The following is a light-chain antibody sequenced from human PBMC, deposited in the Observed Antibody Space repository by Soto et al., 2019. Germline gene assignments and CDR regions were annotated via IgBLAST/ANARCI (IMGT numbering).Light chain of an antibody. V-gene: IGKV3-11*01. Sequence: EVVLTQSPATLSLSPGESAALSCRASQNVGHNLAWYQQTPGQAPRLLIYAASDRATGIPARFRGSGSDTDFTLTITSVEPEDFAVYYCQQRSRWPRDTFGQGTKLAIK. CDR2: AAS. CDR3: QQRSRWPRDT. CDR1: QNVGHN. J-gene: IGKJ2*01.